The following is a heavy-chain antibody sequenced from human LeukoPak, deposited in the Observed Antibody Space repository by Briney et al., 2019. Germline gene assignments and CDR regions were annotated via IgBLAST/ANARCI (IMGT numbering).Heavy chain of an antibody. V-gene: IGHV3-74*01. CDR1: GLTFSNYW. Sequence: PGGSLRLSCVASGLTFSNYWMHWVRQVPGKGLVWVSRINSDGSYTSYLDSVKGRFTISRDNAKNSLYLQMNSLRAEDTAVYYCAGPTCLRGGYCSTNFWGQGTLVTVSS. D-gene: IGHD2-2*01. J-gene: IGHJ4*02. CDR3: AGPTCLRGGYCSTNF. CDR2: INSDGSYT.